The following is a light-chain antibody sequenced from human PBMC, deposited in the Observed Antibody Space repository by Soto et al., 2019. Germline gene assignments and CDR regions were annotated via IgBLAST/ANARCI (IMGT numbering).Light chain of an antibody. V-gene: IGLV2-14*01. CDR3: SSYAGSNNFV. CDR2: EVS. J-gene: IGLJ1*01. CDR1: SSDVGNYDY. Sequence: QSALTQPASVSGSPGQSITISCTGTSSDVGNYDYVSWYQQHPGKAPKLIIYEVSNRPSGVSDRFSGSKSGNTASLTISGLRAEDEADYYCSSYAGSNNFVFGSGTKLTVL.